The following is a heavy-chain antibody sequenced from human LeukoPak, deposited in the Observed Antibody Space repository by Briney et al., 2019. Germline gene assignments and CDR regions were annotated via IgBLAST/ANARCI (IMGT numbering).Heavy chain of an antibody. CDR2: IYYSGST. CDR3: ARGRELGISSWYFDL. D-gene: IGHD7-27*01. V-gene: IGHV4-59*01. J-gene: IGHJ2*01. Sequence: TSETLSLTCTVSGGSISSYYWSWIRQPPGKGLEWIGYIYYSGSTNYNPSLKSRVTISVDTSKNQFSLKLSSVTAADTAVYYCARGRELGISSWYFDLWGRGTLVTVSS. CDR1: GGSISSYY.